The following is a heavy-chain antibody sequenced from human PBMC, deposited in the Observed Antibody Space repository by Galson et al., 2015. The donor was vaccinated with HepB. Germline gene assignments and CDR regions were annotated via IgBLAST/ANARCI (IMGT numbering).Heavy chain of an antibody. J-gene: IGHJ4*02. CDR2: IIPILGIA. D-gene: IGHD3-22*01. CDR1: GGTFSSYA. V-gene: IGHV1-69*04. CDR3: VRGGEYYYDSTWGSYYFDY. Sequence: SVKVSCKASGGTFSSYAISWVRQAPGQGLEWMGRIIPILGIANYAQKFQGRVTITADKSTSTAYMELSSLRSEDTAVYYCVRGGEYYYDSTWGSYYFDYWGQGTLVTVSS.